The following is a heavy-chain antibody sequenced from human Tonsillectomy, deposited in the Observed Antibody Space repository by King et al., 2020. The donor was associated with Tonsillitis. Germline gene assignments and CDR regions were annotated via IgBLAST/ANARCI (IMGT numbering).Heavy chain of an antibody. CDR2: IYSSGKT. Sequence: HVQLQESGPGLVKPSETLSLTCTVSGDSISNYYWSWIRQPAGKGLAYIGRIYSSGKTNYNPSLKSRVSMSVDTSKNQFSLRLTSLTAADTAVYYCARVVYTNMWLFFDYWGQGTLVTVSS. J-gene: IGHJ4*02. CDR3: ARVVYTNMWLFFDY. CDR1: GDSISNYY. D-gene: IGHD5-12*01. V-gene: IGHV4-4*07.